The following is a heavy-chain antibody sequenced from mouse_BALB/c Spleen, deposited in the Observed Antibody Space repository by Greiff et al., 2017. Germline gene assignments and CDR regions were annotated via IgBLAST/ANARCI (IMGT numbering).Heavy chain of an antibody. J-gene: IGHJ3*01. Sequence: DVQLQESGGGLVKPGGSLKLSCAASGFAFSSYDMSWVRQTPEKRLEWVAYISSGGGSTYYPDTVKGRFTISRDNAKNTLYLQMSSLKSEDTAMYYWARHVGNYGRWFAYWGQGTLVTVSA. CDR2: ISSGGGST. D-gene: IGHD2-1*01. V-gene: IGHV5-12-1*01. CDR1: GFAFSSYD. CDR3: ARHVGNYGRWFAY.